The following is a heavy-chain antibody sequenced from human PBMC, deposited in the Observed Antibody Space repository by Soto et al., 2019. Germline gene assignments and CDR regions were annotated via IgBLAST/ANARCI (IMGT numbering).Heavy chain of an antibody. V-gene: IGHV3-21*01. J-gene: IGHJ4*01. CDR1: GFTFITYT. D-gene: IGHD2-15*01. CDR3: AREAGCSGTNCNVYFDY. CDR2: INGRGNYI. Sequence: VSLRLSYASSGFTFITYTMNWVRQAPGNWLEWVSSINGRGNYIYYAYSVRGRFTISRDNSRNTLYLHMNSLTPEDTAVYYCAREAGCSGTNCNVYFDYWGLGTLVTVSS.